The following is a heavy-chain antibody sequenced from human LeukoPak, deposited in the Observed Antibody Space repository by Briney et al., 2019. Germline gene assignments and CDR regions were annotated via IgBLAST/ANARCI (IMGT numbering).Heavy chain of an antibody. D-gene: IGHD3-10*01. V-gene: IGHV3-9*03. CDR1: GFTFGDYA. CDR2: TSWNGGSI. J-gene: IGHJ4*02. CDR3: AKDTRYYYGSGTYLDY. Sequence: GGSLRLSCTASGFTFGDYAMHWVRQAPGKGLEWVAGTSWNGGSIGYADSVKGRFTISRDNAKNSLYLQMNSLRAEDMALYYCAKDTRYYYGSGTYLDYWGQGTLVTVSS.